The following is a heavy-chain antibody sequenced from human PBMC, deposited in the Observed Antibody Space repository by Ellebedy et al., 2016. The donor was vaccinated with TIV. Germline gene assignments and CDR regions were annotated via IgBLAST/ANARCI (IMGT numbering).Heavy chain of an antibody. CDR3: AKDPGRGLHYKYFDS. CDR2: ISWNSGSI. J-gene: IGHJ4*02. CDR1: GFTFDDYA. D-gene: IGHD4-17*01. V-gene: IGHV3-9*01. Sequence: PGGSLRLSCAASGFTFDDYAMHRVRQAPGKGLEWVSGISWNSGSIGYADSVKGRFTISRDNAKNSLYLQMNSLRDEDTALYYCAKDPGRGLHYKYFDSWGQGALVTVSS.